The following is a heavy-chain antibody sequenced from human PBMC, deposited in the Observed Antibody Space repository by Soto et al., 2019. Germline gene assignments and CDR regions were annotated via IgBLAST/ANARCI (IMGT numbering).Heavy chain of an antibody. D-gene: IGHD3-22*01. Sequence: ASVKVSCKSSGYTFTGYYIDCVRQAPGQGLEWMGWINPNNGDTNYAQKFQGRVTMTRDMSINTAYMEVSRLGSDDTAVFYCARVGTYYDSSGRLDYWGQGTLVTVSS. CDR1: GYTFTGYY. J-gene: IGHJ4*02. CDR2: INPNNGDT. CDR3: ARVGTYYDSSGRLDY. V-gene: IGHV1-2*02.